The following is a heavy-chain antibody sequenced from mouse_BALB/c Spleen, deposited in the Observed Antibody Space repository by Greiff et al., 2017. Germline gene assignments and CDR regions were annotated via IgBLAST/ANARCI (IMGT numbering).Heavy chain of an antibody. CDR2: IDPETGGT. V-gene: IGHV1-15*01. CDR3: TRFITTVVYFDY. Sequence: VQLQQSGAELVRPGASVTLSCKASGYTFTDYEMHWVKQTPVHGLEWIGAIDPETGGTAYNQKFKGKATLTADKSSSTAYMELRSLTSEDSAVYYCTRFITTVVYFDYWGQGTTLTVSS. CDR1: GYTFTDYE. D-gene: IGHD1-1*01. J-gene: IGHJ2*01.